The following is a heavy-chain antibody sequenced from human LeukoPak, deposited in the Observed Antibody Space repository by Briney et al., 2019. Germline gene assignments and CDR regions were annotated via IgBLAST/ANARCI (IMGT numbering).Heavy chain of an antibody. Sequence: SETPSLTCTVSGYSISSGYYWGWIRQPPGKGLVWLGSIFHIESTYYNPSLKSRVTISVDTSKNQFSLKLSSVTAADTAVYYCARDGGGYYYDSSGYYPPDYWGQGTLVTVSS. CDR3: ARDGGGYYYDSSGYYPPDY. D-gene: IGHD3-22*01. J-gene: IGHJ4*02. V-gene: IGHV4-38-2*02. CDR1: GYSISSGYY. CDR2: IFHIEST.